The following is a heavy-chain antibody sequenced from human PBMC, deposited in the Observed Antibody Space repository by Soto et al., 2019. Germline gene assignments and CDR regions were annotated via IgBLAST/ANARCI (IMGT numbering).Heavy chain of an antibody. V-gene: IGHV3-15*07. J-gene: IGHJ6*02. D-gene: IGHD2-15*01. Sequence: GGSLRLSCAASGFTFSNAWMNWVRRAPGKGLEWVGRIKSKTDGGTTDYAAPVKGRFTISRDDSKNTLYLQMNSLKTEDTAVYYCTTAELDIVVVVAAEYYYGMDVWGQGTTVTVSS. CDR1: GFTFSNAW. CDR3: TTAELDIVVVVAAEYYYGMDV. CDR2: IKSKTDGGTT.